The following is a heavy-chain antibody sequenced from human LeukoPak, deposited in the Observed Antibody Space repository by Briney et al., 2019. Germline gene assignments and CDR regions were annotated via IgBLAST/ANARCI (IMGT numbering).Heavy chain of an antibody. CDR2: IYWDGDK. CDR1: GFSLSTSGVG. Sequence: SGPTLVNPTPALTLTCTFSGFSLSTSGVGVGWIRQPPVKALEWLALIYWDGDKRYSPSLKSRLTITKDTSKNQVVLTMTNMDPVDTATYYCTHSSYYDSSGYPPSTFDIWGQGTMVTVSS. V-gene: IGHV2-5*02. J-gene: IGHJ3*02. CDR3: THSSYYDSSGYPPSTFDI. D-gene: IGHD3-22*01.